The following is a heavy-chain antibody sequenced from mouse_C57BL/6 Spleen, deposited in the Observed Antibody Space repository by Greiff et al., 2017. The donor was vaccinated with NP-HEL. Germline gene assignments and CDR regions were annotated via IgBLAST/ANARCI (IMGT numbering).Heavy chain of an antibody. D-gene: IGHD1-1*01. CDR3: ARRGYYGSSYVYAMDY. J-gene: IGHJ4*01. CDR1: GYAFSSSW. CDR2: IYPGDGDT. V-gene: IGHV1-82*01. Sequence: QVQLQQSGPELVKPGASVKISCKASGYAFSSSWMNWVKQRPGKGLEWIGRIYPGDGDTNYNGKFKGKATLTADKSSSTAYMQLSSLTSEDSAVYFCARRGYYGSSYVYAMDYWGQGTSVTVSS.